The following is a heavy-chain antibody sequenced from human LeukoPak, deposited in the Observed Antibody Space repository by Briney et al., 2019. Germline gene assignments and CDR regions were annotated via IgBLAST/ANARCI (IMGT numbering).Heavy chain of an antibody. CDR3: ATRSGDFWSGYVD. Sequence: ASVRVSFKFSGYSLTELSMQWVRQAPGKGLECLGGFDPEEAKMVYAQKFQGRVTMTEDTSTDTAYMELRGLRSEDTAVYYCATRSGDFWSGYVDWGQGTLVIVSS. CDR1: GYSLTELS. CDR2: FDPEEAKM. V-gene: IGHV1-24*01. D-gene: IGHD3-3*01. J-gene: IGHJ4*02.